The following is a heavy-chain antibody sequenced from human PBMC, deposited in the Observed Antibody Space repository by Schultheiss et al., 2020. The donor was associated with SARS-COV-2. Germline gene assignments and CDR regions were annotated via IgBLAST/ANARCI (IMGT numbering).Heavy chain of an antibody. V-gene: IGHV4-34*01. CDR1: GGSFSGYY. D-gene: IGHD6-19*01. Sequence: GSLRLSCAVYGGSFSGYYWSWIRQPPGKGLEWIGEINHSGSTNYNPSLKSRVTISVDTSKNQFSLKLSSVTAADTAVYYCARVPAGYYFDYWGQGTLVTVSS. CDR3: ARVPAGYYFDY. CDR2: INHSGST. J-gene: IGHJ4*02.